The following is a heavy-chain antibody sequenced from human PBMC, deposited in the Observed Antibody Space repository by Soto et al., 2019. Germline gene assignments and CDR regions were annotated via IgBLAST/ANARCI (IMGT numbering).Heavy chain of an antibody. CDR3: AKRGSGSYSSFDY. Sequence: PGGSLRLSCAASGFTFSSYGMHWVRQAPGKGLEWVAVISYDGSNKYYADFVKGRFTISRDNSKNTLYLQMNSLRAEDTAVYYCAKRGSGSYSSFDYWGQGTLVTVSS. J-gene: IGHJ4*02. D-gene: IGHD3-10*01. CDR1: GFTFSSYG. V-gene: IGHV3-30*18. CDR2: ISYDGSNK.